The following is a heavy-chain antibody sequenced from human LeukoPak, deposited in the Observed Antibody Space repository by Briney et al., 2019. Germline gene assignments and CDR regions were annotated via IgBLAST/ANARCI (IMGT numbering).Heavy chain of an antibody. J-gene: IGHJ4*02. V-gene: IGHV3-64D*06. Sequence: GGSLRLSCSASGFTFSRYAMHWVRQPPGKGLEYVSAITNNGGSTYYADSVKGRFTISRDNSKNTLYLQMSGLRAEDTAVYYCASTYSYDSSGYYPFDDWGQGTLVTVPS. CDR2: ITNNGGST. D-gene: IGHD3-22*01. CDR3: ASTYSYDSSGYYPFDD. CDR1: GFTFSRYA.